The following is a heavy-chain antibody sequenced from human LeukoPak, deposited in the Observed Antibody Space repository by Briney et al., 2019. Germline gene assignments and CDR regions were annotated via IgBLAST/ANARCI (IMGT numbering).Heavy chain of an antibody. CDR3: ARETYYYGSGSYWTNNWFDP. Sequence: GASVKVSCKASGYTFTSYDINWVRQATGQGLEWMGWMNPNSGNTGYAQKFQGRVTMTRNTSISTAYMELSSLRSEDTAVYYCARETYYYGSGSYWTNNWFDPWGQGTLVTVSS. V-gene: IGHV1-8*01. J-gene: IGHJ5*02. CDR1: GYTFTSYD. CDR2: MNPNSGNT. D-gene: IGHD3-10*01.